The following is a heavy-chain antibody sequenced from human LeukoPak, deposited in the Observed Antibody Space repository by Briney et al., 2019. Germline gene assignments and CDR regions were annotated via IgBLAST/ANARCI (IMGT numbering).Heavy chain of an antibody. CDR2: IYYSGST. J-gene: IGHJ3*02. D-gene: IGHD3-22*01. Sequence: KASETLSLTCTVSGGSISSGGYYWGWIRQHPGKGLEWIGYIYYSGSTYYNPSLKSRVTISVDTSKNQFSLKLSSVTAADTAVYYCARVYYYDSSGYYYYAFDIWGQGTMVTVSS. CDR3: ARVYYYDSSGYYYYAFDI. V-gene: IGHV4-31*03. CDR1: GGSISSGGYY.